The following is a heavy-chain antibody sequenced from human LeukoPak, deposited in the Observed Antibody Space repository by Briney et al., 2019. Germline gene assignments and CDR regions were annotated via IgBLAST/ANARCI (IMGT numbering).Heavy chain of an antibody. CDR1: GGSVTNYH. D-gene: IGHD1-26*01. CDR2: FYTGGST. CDR3: ATVEVGTVDVFDI. Sequence: PSETLSLTCTVSGGSVTNYHWSWIRQPAGKGLGWIARFYTGGSTTYNPSLNGRATMSVDTPMNHFSLKLTSVTAADTAIYYCATVEVGTVDVFDIWGQGTMVTVSS. J-gene: IGHJ3*02. V-gene: IGHV4-4*07.